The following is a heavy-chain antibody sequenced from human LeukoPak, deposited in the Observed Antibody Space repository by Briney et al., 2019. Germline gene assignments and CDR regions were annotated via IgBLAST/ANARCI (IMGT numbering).Heavy chain of an antibody. CDR1: GGSLSSSY. J-gene: IGHJ4*02. Sequence: SETLSLTCTVSGGSLSSSYWSWIRQPPGGGLEWIGYSYYAGNTNYNPSLKSRVTMSVDTSKNQFSLKLSSVTAADTAVYFCARSNSITIFGVVTNFDYWGQGTLVTVSS. CDR3: ARSNSITIFGVVTNFDY. D-gene: IGHD3-3*01. V-gene: IGHV4-59*12. CDR2: SYYAGNT.